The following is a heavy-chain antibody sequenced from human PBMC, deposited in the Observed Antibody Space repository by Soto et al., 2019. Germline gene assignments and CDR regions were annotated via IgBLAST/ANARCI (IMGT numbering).Heavy chain of an antibody. CDR3: VTVTISSLDY. Sequence: SETLSLTCSVSGGSISSYYWSWVRQPPGKGLEWIGSIYYSGSTNYNPSLKSRVTISVDTSKNQFSLKLSSVTAADTAVYYCVTVTISSLDYWGQGTLVTVSS. D-gene: IGHD4-17*01. V-gene: IGHV4-59*08. CDR1: GGSISSYY. CDR2: IYYSGST. J-gene: IGHJ4*02.